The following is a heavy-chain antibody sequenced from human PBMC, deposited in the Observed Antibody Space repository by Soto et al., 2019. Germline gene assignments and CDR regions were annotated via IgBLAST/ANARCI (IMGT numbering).Heavy chain of an antibody. J-gene: IGHJ4*02. Sequence: GESLKISCAASGFTFSSYAMSWVRQAPGKGLEWVSTISGSGGSTYYADSVKGRFTISRDNSKNTLYLQLNSLRAEGTAVYYCARLSGTTVYFDYWGQGTLVTVSS. CDR2: ISGSGGST. V-gene: IGHV3-23*01. CDR1: GFTFSSYA. D-gene: IGHD1-7*01. CDR3: ARLSGTTVYFDY.